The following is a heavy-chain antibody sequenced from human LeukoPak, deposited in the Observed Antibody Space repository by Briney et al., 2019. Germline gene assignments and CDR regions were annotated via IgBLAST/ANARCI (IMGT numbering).Heavy chain of an antibody. CDR2: IGKVGAT. V-gene: IGHV3-13*01. CDR3: ARGGPGPFDY. Sequence: GGSLRLSCAASGFTFSNYDMHWVRQATGKGLECVSVIGKVGATYYADSVKGRFTISRENAKNSLYLQMKSRGEGDTAVYYCARGGPGPFDYWGQGTLVTVSS. J-gene: IGHJ4*02. D-gene: IGHD3-16*01. CDR1: GFTFSNYD.